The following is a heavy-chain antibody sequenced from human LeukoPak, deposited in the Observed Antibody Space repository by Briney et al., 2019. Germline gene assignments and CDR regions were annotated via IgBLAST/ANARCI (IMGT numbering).Heavy chain of an antibody. CDR3: ARILGAYCSGGSCPDAFYT. CDR2: IYHSGRT. V-gene: IGHV4-38-2*01. D-gene: IGHD2-15*01. J-gene: IGHJ3*02. CDR1: GYSISSGYN. Sequence: SETLSLTCAVSGYSISSGYNWGWLRQPPGKGLEWIGNIYHSGRTYYNPSLKSRVTISVDTSKNQFSLKLSSVTAADTAVYYCARILGAYCSGGSCPDAFYTSGQGTMVTVSS.